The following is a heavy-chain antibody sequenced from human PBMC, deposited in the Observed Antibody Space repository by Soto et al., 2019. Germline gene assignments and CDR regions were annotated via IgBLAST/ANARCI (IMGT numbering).Heavy chain of an antibody. Sequence: PGESLKISCKGSGYSFTSYWIGWVRQMPGKGLEWMGIIYPGDSDTRYSPSFQGQVTISADKSISTAYLQWSSLKASDTAMYYCASSHTAIFGVVTGMDVWGQGTTVTVSS. CDR3: ASSHTAIFGVVTGMDV. V-gene: IGHV5-51*01. D-gene: IGHD3-3*01. J-gene: IGHJ6*02. CDR2: IYPGDSDT. CDR1: GYSFTSYW.